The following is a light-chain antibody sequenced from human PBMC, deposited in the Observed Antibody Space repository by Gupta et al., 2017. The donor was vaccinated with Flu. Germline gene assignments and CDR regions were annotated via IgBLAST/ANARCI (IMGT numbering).Light chain of an antibody. V-gene: IGLV1-51*01. CDR2: ENN. Sequence: SVLTPPPSVSAAPGQKVTISCSGGSSIFGSNFVSWYQQLPGTAPKLLIYENNKRPSGIPDRFSGSKSGTSATPDITGLQTGDEADYYCGTWESTRSAGGLFGGGTKLTVL. CDR1: SSIFGSNF. J-gene: IGLJ3*02. CDR3: GTWESTRSAGGL.